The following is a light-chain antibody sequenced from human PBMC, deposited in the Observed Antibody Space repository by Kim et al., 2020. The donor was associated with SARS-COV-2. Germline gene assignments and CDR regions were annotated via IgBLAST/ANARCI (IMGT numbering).Light chain of an antibody. V-gene: IGKV1-27*01. CDR3: QKYNSAPHT. CDR2: AAS. Sequence: ASIGDSFNFTGRAREGISNYLAWYQQKSVKGPMLLNFAASTLHSGLPSRLSGSGSGTDCTLTISSLQPEDVATYYCQKYNSAPHTCGQGTKLEI. J-gene: IGKJ2*01. CDR1: EGISNY.